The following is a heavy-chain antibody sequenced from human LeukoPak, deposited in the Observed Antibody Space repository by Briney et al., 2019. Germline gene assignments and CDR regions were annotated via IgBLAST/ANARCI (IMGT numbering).Heavy chain of an antibody. Sequence: GGSLRLSCAASGFTFRSYGMHWVRQAPGKGLEWVAVIWYDGTNKYYVHSVKGRFTISRDNSKNTLYLQMNSLRAEDTAVYYCAKMGLKQWPYNYFDYWGQGTLVTVSS. D-gene: IGHD6-19*01. CDR2: IWYDGTNK. CDR3: AKMGLKQWPYNYFDY. CDR1: GFTFRSYG. V-gene: IGHV3-33*06. J-gene: IGHJ4*02.